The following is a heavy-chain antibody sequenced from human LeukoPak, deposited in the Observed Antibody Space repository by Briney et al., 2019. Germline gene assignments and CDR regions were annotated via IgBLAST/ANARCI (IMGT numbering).Heavy chain of an antibody. D-gene: IGHD2-2*01. J-gene: IGHJ4*02. CDR2: IRYDGSNK. Sequence: PGGSLRLSCAASGFTFSSYAMSWVRQAPGKGLEWVAFIRYDGSNKYYADSVKGRSTISRDNSKNTLYLQMNSLRAEDTAVYYCANLKTSRAGYCSSTSCPVGHYWGQGTLVTVSS. CDR1: GFTFSSYA. CDR3: ANLKTSRAGYCSSTSCPVGHY. V-gene: IGHV3-30*02.